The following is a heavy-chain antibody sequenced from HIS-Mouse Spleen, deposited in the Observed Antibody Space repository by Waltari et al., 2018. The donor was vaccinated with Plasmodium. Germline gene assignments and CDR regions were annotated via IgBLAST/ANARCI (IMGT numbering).Heavy chain of an antibody. CDR1: GGSLSSYS. J-gene: IGHJ4*02. CDR3: ARHGEWGLDY. D-gene: IGHD2-8*01. V-gene: IGHV4-59*08. Sequence: QVQLQESGPGLVKPSATLSPPCHASGGSLSSYSWSWIRQPPGKGLGWIGYIYYSGSTNYNPSLKSRVTISVDTSKNQFSLKLSSVTAADTAVYYCARHGEWGLDYWGQGTLVTVSS. CDR2: IYYSGST.